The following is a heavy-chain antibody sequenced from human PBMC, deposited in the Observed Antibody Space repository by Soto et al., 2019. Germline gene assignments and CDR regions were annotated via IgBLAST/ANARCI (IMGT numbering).Heavy chain of an antibody. J-gene: IGHJ4*02. Sequence: GASVKVSCTASEYTFTSYYMHWVRQAPGQGLEWMGIINPSGGSTSYAQKFQGRVTMTRDTSTSTVYMELSSLRSEDTAVYYCARGYSGYDYNPYYFDYWGQGTLVTVSS. CDR3: ARGYSGYDYNPYYFDY. V-gene: IGHV1-46*03. CDR2: INPSGGST. CDR1: EYTFTSYY. D-gene: IGHD5-12*01.